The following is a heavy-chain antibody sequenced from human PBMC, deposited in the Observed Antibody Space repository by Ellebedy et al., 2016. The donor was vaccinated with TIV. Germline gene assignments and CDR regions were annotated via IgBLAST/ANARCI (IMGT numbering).Heavy chain of an antibody. D-gene: IGHD2-21*02. CDR2: ISAYNGNT. J-gene: IGHJ5*02. Sequence: AASVKVSCKASGYTFTSYGISWVRQAPGQGLEWMGWISAYNGNTNYAQKLQGRVTMTTDTSTSTAYMELRSLRSDDTAVYYCARDWEVVVTATRNNWFDPWGQGTLVTVSS. CDR1: GYTFTSYG. V-gene: IGHV1-18*01. CDR3: ARDWEVVVTATRNNWFDP.